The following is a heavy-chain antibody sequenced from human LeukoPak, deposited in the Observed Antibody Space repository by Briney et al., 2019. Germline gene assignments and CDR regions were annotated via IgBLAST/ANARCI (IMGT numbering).Heavy chain of an antibody. D-gene: IGHD2-15*01. V-gene: IGHV3-21*01. Sequence: GGSLRLSCAASGFTFSSYSMNWVRQAPGKGLEWVSSISGSSSYIYYADSVKGRFTISRDNAKNSLYLQMNSLRAEDTAVYYCAPGGSSVTFDYWGQGTLVTVSS. CDR2: ISGSSSYI. CDR1: GFTFSSYS. CDR3: APGGSSVTFDY. J-gene: IGHJ4*02.